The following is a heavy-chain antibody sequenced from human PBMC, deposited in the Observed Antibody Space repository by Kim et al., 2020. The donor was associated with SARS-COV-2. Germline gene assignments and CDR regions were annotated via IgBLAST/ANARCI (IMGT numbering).Heavy chain of an antibody. CDR1: GGTFSGYY. CDR3: ARPRGGSCSGGSCYDDAFGI. V-gene: IGHV4-34*01. J-gene: IGHJ3*02. D-gene: IGHD2-15*01. Sequence: SETLSLTCAVYGGTFSGYYWSWIRQPPGKGLEWIGEINHSGSTNYNPSLKSRVTISVDTSKNQFSLKLSSVTAADTAVYYCARPRGGSCSGGSCYDDAFGIWGQGTMVTLSS. CDR2: INHSGST.